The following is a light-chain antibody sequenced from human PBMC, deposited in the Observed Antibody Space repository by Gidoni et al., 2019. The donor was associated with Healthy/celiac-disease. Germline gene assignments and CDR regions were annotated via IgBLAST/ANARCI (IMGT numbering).Light chain of an antibody. CDR2: DAS. CDR1: QSVSSY. Sequence: EIVLTQSPATLSLSPGERATLSCRASQSVSSYIAWYQQKTGQAPRLLIYDASNRATGIPARFSGSGSGTDFTLTISSLEPEDFAVYYCQQRSNWPLFTFGPGTKVDIK. CDR3: QQRSNWPLFT. V-gene: IGKV3-11*01. J-gene: IGKJ3*01.